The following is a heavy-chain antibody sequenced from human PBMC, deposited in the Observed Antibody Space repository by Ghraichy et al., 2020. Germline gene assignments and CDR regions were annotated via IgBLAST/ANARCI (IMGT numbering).Heavy chain of an antibody. CDR3: ATTFYCSSTNCYYGMDV. Sequence: LSLTCAASGFTFSSYAMHWVRQAPGKGLEWVAVISYDGSNKYYADSVKGRFTISRDNSKNTLYLQMNSLRAEDTAVYYCATTFYCSSTNCYYGMDVWGQGTTVTVSS. V-gene: IGHV3-30*04. J-gene: IGHJ6*02. CDR1: GFTFSSYA. D-gene: IGHD2-2*01. CDR2: ISYDGSNK.